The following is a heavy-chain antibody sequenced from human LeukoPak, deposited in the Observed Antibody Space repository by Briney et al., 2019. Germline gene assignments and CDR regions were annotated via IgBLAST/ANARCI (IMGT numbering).Heavy chain of an antibody. Sequence: SVKVSCKASGGTFSSDAISWVRQAPGQGLEWMGGIIPIFGTANYSQKFQCRVTITADKSTSTAYMELSSLRSEDTAVYYCARHEQQDFEYVNWLWGYGMDIWGKGTTVTVSS. D-gene: IGHD3-9*01. V-gene: IGHV1-69*06. CDR1: GGTFSSDA. CDR2: IIPIFGTA. CDR3: ARHEQQDFEYVNWLWGYGMDI. J-gene: IGHJ6*04.